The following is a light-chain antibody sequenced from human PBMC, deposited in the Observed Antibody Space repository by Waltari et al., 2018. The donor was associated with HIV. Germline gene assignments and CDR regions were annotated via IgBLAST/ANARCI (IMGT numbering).Light chain of an antibody. V-gene: IGLV2-14*01. CDR3: SSYTSSSVV. J-gene: IGLJ2*01. CDR2: EVS. CDR1: SSDVGGYNY. Sequence: QSALTQPASVSGSPGQSITISCTGTSSDVGGYNYVSWYQQHPGKAPKLMIYEVSTRPSGVSKRFSGSKSGNTASLTISGLQAEDEADYYCSSYTSSSVVFGGGTKLTVL.